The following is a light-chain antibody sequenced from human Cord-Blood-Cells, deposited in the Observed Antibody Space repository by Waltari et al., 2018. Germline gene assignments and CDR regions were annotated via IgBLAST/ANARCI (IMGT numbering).Light chain of an antibody. CDR1: QTISSY. V-gene: IGKV1-39*01. J-gene: IGKJ3*01. CDR3: QQSYSTPFP. Sequence: DIQMTQSPSSLSASGGDRVTITCRASQTISSYLNWYQQKPAKAPELLIYATSSLQSGVPSRFSGSGSGTDVTLTISNLQPEDFATYYCQQSYSTPFPFGPGTKVDIK. CDR2: ATS.